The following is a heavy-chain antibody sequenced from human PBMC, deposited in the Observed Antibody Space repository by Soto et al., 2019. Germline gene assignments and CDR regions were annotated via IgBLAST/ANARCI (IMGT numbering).Heavy chain of an antibody. J-gene: IGHJ1*01. CDR1: GYSFTVYA. Sequence: LVQVSCKASGYSFTVYAMHWVRLTPRQRLEWMGWINAGNGNTKYSQKFQGRVTITRDTSASTAYMELSGLRSEDTAVYFCAKGSDYFESSGHNLEYFQYWGQGTLVTVSS. CDR2: INAGNGNT. CDR3: AKGSDYFESSGHNLEYFQY. V-gene: IGHV1-3*01. D-gene: IGHD3-22*01.